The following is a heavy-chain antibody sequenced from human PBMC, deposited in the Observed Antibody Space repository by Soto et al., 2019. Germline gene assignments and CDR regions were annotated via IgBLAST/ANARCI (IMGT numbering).Heavy chain of an antibody. D-gene: IGHD6-19*01. CDR2: ISYDGSNK. J-gene: IGHJ5*02. V-gene: IGHV3-30-3*01. CDR1: GFTFSSYA. Sequence: GGSLRLSCAASGFTFSSYAMHWVRQAPGKGLEWVAVISYDGSNKYYADSVKGRFTISRENSKNTLYLQMNSLRAEDTAVYYCARDLTYSSGWYGELGRFDPWGQGTLVTVSS. CDR3: ARDLTYSSGWYGELGRFDP.